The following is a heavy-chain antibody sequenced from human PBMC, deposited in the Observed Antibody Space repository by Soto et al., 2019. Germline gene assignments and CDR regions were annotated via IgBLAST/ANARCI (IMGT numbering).Heavy chain of an antibody. V-gene: IGHV4-34*01. J-gene: IGHJ4*02. Sequence: QVQLQQWGAGLLKSSETLSLTCAVHGGSFSGFYWSWIRQPPGQGLEWIGEIIHSGATNYDPSLKSRVTVSGVTSKNQFSLKLSSVSAPGTVVYYCARGFCSGGSCNLHFDYWGQGTLVTVSS. CDR1: GGSFSGFY. CDR3: ARGFCSGGSCNLHFDY. CDR2: IIHSGAT. D-gene: IGHD2-15*01.